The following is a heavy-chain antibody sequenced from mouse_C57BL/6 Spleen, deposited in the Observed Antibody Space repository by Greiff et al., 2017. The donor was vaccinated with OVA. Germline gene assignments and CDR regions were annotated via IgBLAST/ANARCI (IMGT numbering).Heavy chain of an antibody. J-gene: IGHJ4*01. V-gene: IGHV1-69*01. CDR2: IDPSDSYT. D-gene: IGHD2-4*01. Sequence: QVQLQQPGAELVMPGASVKLSCKASGYTFTSYWMHWVKQRPGQGLEWIGEIDPSDSYTNYNQKFKGKSTLTVDKSSSTAYMQLSSLTSEDSAVYYCARYGDTEDYDVEYAMDYWGQGTSVTVSS. CDR3: ARYGDTEDYDVEYAMDY. CDR1: GYTFTSYW.